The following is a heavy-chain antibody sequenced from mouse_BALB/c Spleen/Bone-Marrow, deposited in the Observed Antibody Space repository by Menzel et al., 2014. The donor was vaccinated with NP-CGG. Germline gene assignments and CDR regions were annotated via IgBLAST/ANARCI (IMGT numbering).Heavy chain of an antibody. CDR1: GFTFSYYA. Sequence: EVKLMESGGGLVKSGVSLKLSCAASGFTFSYYAMSWVRQSPEKRLEWVAEISSGGSYTYYPDTVTGRFTISRDNAKNTLYLEMSSLRSEDTAMYYCVRDSSGYFDYWAKAPLSQSPQ. D-gene: IGHD3-1*01. CDR2: ISSGGSYT. CDR3: VRDSSGYFDY. J-gene: IGHJ2*01. V-gene: IGHV5-9-4*01.